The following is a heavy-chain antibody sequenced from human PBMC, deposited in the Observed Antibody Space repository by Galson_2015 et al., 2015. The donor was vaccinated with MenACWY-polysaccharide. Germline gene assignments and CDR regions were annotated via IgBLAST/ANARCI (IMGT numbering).Heavy chain of an antibody. J-gene: IGHJ4*02. D-gene: IGHD2-21*02. CDR3: ARGVYCGGACYSGIDS. CDR1: RGSITSGGYY. Sequence: TLSLTCTVSRGSITSGGYYWTWVRQHPGEGLEWMGYIHDSGSTYYNPSLKSRLTISPDTSKNQFYLDLSSVTAADTAVYYCARGVYCGGACYSGIDSWGQGTLVTVSS. V-gene: IGHV4-31*03. CDR2: IHDSGST.